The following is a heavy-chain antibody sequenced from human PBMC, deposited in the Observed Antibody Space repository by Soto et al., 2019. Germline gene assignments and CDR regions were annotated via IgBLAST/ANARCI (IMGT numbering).Heavy chain of an antibody. CDR3: AREDAYNIRSAFEL. V-gene: IGHV4-31*03. J-gene: IGHJ3*01. D-gene: IGHD3-9*01. CDR1: GGSSKTNGYY. Sequence: PSETLSLTCTVSGGSSKTNGYYWSWIRQHPGKGLEWIGYIYYSGNTYYNPSLRSRVTLSVDTSKNQFSLKLSSVTAADTAVYYCAREDAYNIRSAFELWGQGPMVTVSS. CDR2: IYYSGNT.